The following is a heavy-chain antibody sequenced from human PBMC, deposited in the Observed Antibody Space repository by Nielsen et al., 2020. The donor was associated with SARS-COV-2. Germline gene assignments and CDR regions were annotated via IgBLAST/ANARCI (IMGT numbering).Heavy chain of an antibody. J-gene: IGHJ4*02. CDR3: ARGEYSGWPYTFDY. CDR1: GGSISSYY. CDR2: IYYSGST. Sequence: SETLSLTCTVSGGSISSYYWSWIRQPPGKGLEWIGYIYYSGSTNYNPSLKSRVTISVDTSKNQFSLKLSSVTAADTAVYYCARGEYSGWPYTFDYWGQGTLVTVSS. D-gene: IGHD6-19*01. V-gene: IGHV4-59*12.